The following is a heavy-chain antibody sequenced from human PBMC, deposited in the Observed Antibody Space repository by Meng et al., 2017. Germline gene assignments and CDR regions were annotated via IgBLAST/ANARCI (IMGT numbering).Heavy chain of an antibody. Sequence: GESLKISCAASGFTFSDHYMAWVRQAPGKGLEWVGRTRNKANSYTTEYAASVQGSFTISRDDSKNSLYLQMNSLKTEDTAVYYCASDVRFGELAIYPHRSRYYYGMDVWGQGTMVTVSS. CDR3: ASDVRFGELAIYPHRSRYYYGMDV. CDR1: GFTFSDHY. CDR2: TRNKANSYTT. D-gene: IGHD3-10*01. V-gene: IGHV3-72*01. J-gene: IGHJ6*02.